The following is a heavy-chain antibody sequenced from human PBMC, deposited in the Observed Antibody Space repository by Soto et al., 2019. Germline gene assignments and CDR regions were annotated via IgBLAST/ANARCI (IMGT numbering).Heavy chain of an antibody. CDR1: GFIFDSYM. CDR3: AKGGTVAGWFYFEN. D-gene: IGHD6-19*01. V-gene: IGHV3-23*01. J-gene: IGHJ4*02. CDR2: ISGDGDTT. Sequence: EVQLLDSGGGLVQPGGSLRLSCAASGFIFDSYMMTWVRQAPGKGLEWVSSISGDGDTTYYADSVKGRFTISRDNSKDTLYLQMSRLGADDTAIYYCAKGGTVAGWFYFENWGLGALVTVSS.